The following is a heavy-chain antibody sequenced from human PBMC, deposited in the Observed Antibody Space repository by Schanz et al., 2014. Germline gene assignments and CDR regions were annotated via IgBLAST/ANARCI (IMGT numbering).Heavy chain of an antibody. V-gene: IGHV1-18*01. CDR1: GYPFSNYG. Sequence: QVQMVQSGAEVKKPGASVKVSCKASGYPFSNYGISWLRQAPGQGFEWMAWMSYNGNTKYAQSLQGRVTVTRDTSTSTVNMELSSLRSEDTAVYYCARAPVTVGPYHYYMDVWGKGTTVTVSS. CDR3: ARAPVTVGPYHYYMDV. D-gene: IGHD4-17*01. CDR2: MSYNGNT. J-gene: IGHJ6*03.